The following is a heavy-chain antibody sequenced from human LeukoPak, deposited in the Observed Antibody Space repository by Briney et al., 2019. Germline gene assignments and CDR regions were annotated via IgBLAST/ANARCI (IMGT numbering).Heavy chain of an antibody. CDR3: ARVSPIGSGYYMFLWFDP. J-gene: IGHJ5*02. CDR1: GYTFTGYY. D-gene: IGHD3-3*01. V-gene: IGHV1-2*02. CDR2: INPNSGGT. Sequence: GASVTVSCKASGYTFTGYYMHWVRQAPGQGLEWMGWINPNSGGTNYAQKFQGRVTMTRDTSISTAYMELSRLRSDDTAVYYCARVSPIGSGYYMFLWFDPWGQGTLVTVSS.